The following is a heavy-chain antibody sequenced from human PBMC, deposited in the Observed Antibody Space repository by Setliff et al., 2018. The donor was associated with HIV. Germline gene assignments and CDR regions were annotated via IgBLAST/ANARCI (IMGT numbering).Heavy chain of an antibody. CDR2: IIPIFGTA. D-gene: IGHD6-19*01. V-gene: IGHV1-69*13. CDR3: ANFRGSGGWGFDY. Sequence: SVKVSCKASGGTFSSYSISWVRQAPGQGLEWMGRIIPIFGTANYAQTFQGRVTITADESTSTAYMELSSLRSEDTAVYYCANFRGSGGWGFDYWGQGTLVTVSS. J-gene: IGHJ4*02. CDR1: GGTFSSYS.